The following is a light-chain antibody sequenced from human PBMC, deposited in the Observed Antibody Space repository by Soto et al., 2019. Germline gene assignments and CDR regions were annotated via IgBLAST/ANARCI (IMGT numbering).Light chain of an antibody. CDR2: TGS. CDR1: QSISSY. CDR3: QQAASFPIT. J-gene: IGKJ5*01. Sequence: DIKMTQSPSSLSASVGDRVTITCRASQSISSYLNWYQQKPGKAPNLLIYTGSSLQSGVPSRFSGSGSGTDFTLTINSLQPEDFATYYCQQAASFPITFGQGTRLEIK. V-gene: IGKV1-39*01.